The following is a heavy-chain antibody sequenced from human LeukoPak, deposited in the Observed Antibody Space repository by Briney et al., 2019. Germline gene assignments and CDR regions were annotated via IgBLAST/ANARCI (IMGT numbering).Heavy chain of an antibody. V-gene: IGHV4-59*01. CDR2: IYYSGST. CDR3: ASTAAYYYYYMDV. CDR1: GFTFSSYW. J-gene: IGHJ6*03. D-gene: IGHD6-13*01. Sequence: PGGSLRLSCAASGFTFSSYWMHWVRQHPGEGLEWIGYIYYSGSTNYNPSLKSRVTISVDTSKNQFSLKLSSVTAADTAVYYCASTAAYYYYYMDVWGKGTTVTVSS.